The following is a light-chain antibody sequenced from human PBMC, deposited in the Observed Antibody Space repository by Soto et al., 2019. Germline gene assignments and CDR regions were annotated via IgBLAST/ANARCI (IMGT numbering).Light chain of an antibody. Sequence: VMTQSPATLSASPGERATLSCRASQNLRSSLAWYQQKPGQAPRLLIYGASTRATGIPARFSGSGSGTEFTLTISSLQSEDFAVYFCQQYNIWPQTFGQGTRWIS. CDR2: GAS. J-gene: IGKJ1*01. CDR3: QQYNIWPQT. V-gene: IGKV3-15*01. CDR1: QNLRSS.